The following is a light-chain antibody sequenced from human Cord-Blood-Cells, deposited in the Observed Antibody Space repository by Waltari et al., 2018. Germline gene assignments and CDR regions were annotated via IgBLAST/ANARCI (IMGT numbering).Light chain of an antibody. J-gene: IGLJ3*02. CDR1: RSDVGGYNF. Sequence: QSALPQPASVSGSPGQSITISRTDTRSDVGGYNFVPWYQTHTGKAPKLMIYDVSNRPSGVSNRFSGSKSGNTASLTISGLQAEDEADYYCSSYTSSSTRVFGGGTKLTVL. CDR2: DVS. V-gene: IGLV2-14*01. CDR3: SSYTSSSTRV.